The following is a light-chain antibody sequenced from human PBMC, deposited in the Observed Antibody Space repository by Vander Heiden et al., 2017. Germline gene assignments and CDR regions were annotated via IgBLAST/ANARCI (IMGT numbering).Light chain of an antibody. J-gene: IGLJ2*01. CDR2: GNN. V-gene: IGLV3-19*01. CDR1: SLRNYY. CDR3: NSRDSSVNHLVVV. Sequence: SSELTQDPAVSVALGQTVRITCQGDSLRNYYASWCRQKPGQAPILVIYGNNKRPSGIPDRFSGSSSGNTASLTITGAQAEDEADYYCNSRDSSVNHLVVVFGGGTKLAVL.